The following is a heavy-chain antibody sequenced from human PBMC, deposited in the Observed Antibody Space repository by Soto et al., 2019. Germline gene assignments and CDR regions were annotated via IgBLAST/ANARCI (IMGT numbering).Heavy chain of an antibody. Sequence: QVQLVESGGGVVQPGRSLRLSCAASGFTFSSYAMHWVRQAPGKGLEWVAVISYDGSNKYYADSVKGRFTISRDNSKNTLYLQMNSLRAEDTAVYYCARAAARYCFAENNWFDPWGQGTLVTVSS. D-gene: IGHD2-15*01. J-gene: IGHJ5*02. V-gene: IGHV3-30-3*01. CDR3: ARAAARYCFAENNWFDP. CDR2: ISYDGSNK. CDR1: GFTFSSYA.